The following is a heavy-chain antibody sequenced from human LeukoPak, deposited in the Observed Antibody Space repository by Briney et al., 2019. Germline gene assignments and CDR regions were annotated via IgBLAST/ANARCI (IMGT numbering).Heavy chain of an antibody. V-gene: IGHV3-48*01. CDR2: ISSSSSTI. J-gene: IGHJ3*02. D-gene: IGHD3-3*01. CDR1: GFTFSSYS. Sequence: GGSLRLSCAASGFTFSSYSMNWVRQAPGKGLEWVSYISSSSSTIYYADSVKGRFTISRDNAKNSLYLQMNSPRAEDTAVYYCARDGLFGFDAFDIWGQGTMVTVSS. CDR3: ARDGLFGFDAFDI.